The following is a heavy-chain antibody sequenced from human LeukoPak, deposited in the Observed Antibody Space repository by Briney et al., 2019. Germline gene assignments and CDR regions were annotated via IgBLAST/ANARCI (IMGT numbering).Heavy chain of an antibody. CDR3: ASGGELRDRGWSGP. J-gene: IGHJ4*02. CDR2: INLIGGLT. Sequence: ASVKVTCKASGYTFTSYYIHWLRQAPGQGPEWMGMINLIGGLTHYAPKFQGRVTMTRDTSTSTVYMELSSLRSEDTAVYYCASGGELRDRGWSGPWGQGTLVTVSS. V-gene: IGHV1-46*03. D-gene: IGHD1-26*01. CDR1: GYTFTSYY.